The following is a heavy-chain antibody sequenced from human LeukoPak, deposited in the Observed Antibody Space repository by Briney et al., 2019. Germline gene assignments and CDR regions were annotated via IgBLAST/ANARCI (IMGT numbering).Heavy chain of an antibody. V-gene: IGHV3-74*01. CDR1: GFFTFNNYW. CDR3: ARDQRVTGRPDIDY. J-gene: IGHJ4*02. D-gene: IGHD6-6*01. Sequence: PGGSLRLSCAASGFFTFNNYWMHWVRQAPGKGLVWVSRINTDGSTTNYADSVKGRFTISRDNAKNILYLQMNNLRAEDTAMYYCARDQRVTGRPDIDYWGQGTLVIVSS. CDR2: INTDGSTT.